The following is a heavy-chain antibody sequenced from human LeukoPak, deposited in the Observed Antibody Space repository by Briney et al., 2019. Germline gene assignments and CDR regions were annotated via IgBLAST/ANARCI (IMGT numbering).Heavy chain of an antibody. CDR3: ARGESYYDILTGYYTT. Sequence: PSETLSLTCAVYGGSFSGYYWSWIRQPPGKGLEWIGEINHSGGTNYNPSLKSRVTISVDTSKNQFSLKLSSVTAADTAVYYCARGESYYDILTGYYTTWGQGTLVTVSS. V-gene: IGHV4-34*01. CDR2: INHSGGT. D-gene: IGHD3-9*01. J-gene: IGHJ5*02. CDR1: GGSFSGYY.